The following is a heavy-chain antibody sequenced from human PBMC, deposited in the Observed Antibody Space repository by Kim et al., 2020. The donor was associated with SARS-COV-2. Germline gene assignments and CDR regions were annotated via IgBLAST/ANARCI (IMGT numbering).Heavy chain of an antibody. CDR1: VFTFSSYS. CDR2: ISSSSSYI. D-gene: IGHD2-2*01. J-gene: IGHJ6*02. CDR3: ARDPPHGGDIVVVPAAMTDYYYYGMDV. Sequence: GGSLRLSCAASVFTFSSYSMNWVRQAPGKGLEWVSSISSSSSYIYYADSVKGRFTISRDNAKNSLYLQMNSLRAEDTAVYYCARDPPHGGDIVVVPAAMTDYYYYGMDVWGQGTTVTVSS. V-gene: IGHV3-21*01.